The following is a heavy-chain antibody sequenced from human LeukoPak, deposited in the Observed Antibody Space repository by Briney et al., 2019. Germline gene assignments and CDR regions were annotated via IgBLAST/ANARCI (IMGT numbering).Heavy chain of an antibody. D-gene: IGHD2-2*01. J-gene: IGHJ5*02. Sequence: GGSLRLSCAASGFTFSSYGMHWVRQAPGKGLEWVAVISYDGSNKYYADSVKGRFTISRDNSKNTLYLQMNSLRAEDTAVYYCARGLIVVVASWFDPWGQGTLVTVSS. V-gene: IGHV3-30*03. CDR2: ISYDGSNK. CDR1: GFTFSSYG. CDR3: ARGLIVVVASWFDP.